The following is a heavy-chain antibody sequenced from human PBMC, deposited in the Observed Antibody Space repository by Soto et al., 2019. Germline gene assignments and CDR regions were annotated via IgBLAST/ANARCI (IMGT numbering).Heavy chain of an antibody. J-gene: IGHJ4*02. CDR1: GGSISSGGYY. CDR2: IYYSGST. D-gene: IGHD2-2*01. Sequence: QVQLQESGPGLVKPSQTLSLTCTVSGGSISSGGYYWSWIRQYPGKGLEWIGYIYYSGSTYYNPSLKSRVTISVDTSKNQFSLKLSSVTAADTAVYYCARSCTSANYFDYWGQGTLVTVSS. CDR3: ARSCTSANYFDY. V-gene: IGHV4-31*03.